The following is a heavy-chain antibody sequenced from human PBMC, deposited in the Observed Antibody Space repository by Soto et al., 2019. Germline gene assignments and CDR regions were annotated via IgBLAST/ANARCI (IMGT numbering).Heavy chain of an antibody. J-gene: IGHJ4*02. Sequence: GGSLRLSCAASGFTFSSSAMSWVRQAPGKGLEWVSTISGSGGSTYYADSVKGRFTVSRDNSKNTLYLQMNSLRAEDTAVYYCAKDPYGGNSGNYFDYWGQGTLVTVSS. V-gene: IGHV3-23*01. CDR3: AKDPYGGNSGNYFDY. CDR2: ISGSGGST. CDR1: GFTFSSSA. D-gene: IGHD4-17*01.